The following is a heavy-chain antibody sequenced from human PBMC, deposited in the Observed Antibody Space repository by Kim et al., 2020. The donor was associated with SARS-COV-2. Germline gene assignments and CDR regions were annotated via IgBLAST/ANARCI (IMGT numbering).Heavy chain of an antibody. V-gene: IGHV1-2*02. Sequence: TKYSQKFPGRVTMTRDTSISTAYMVLSRLRSDDTAVYYCARNHVGDAFDIWGQGTMVTVSS. J-gene: IGHJ3*02. D-gene: IGHD1-26*01. CDR2: T. CDR3: ARNHVGDAFDI.